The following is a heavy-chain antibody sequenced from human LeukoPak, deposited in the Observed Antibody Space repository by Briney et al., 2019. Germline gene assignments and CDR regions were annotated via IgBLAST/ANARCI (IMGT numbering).Heavy chain of an antibody. Sequence: KPSETLSLTCSVSGGSNSSPNDYWAWIRQPPGKGLEWVGSIYYGGTTYSNPSLMSRVTISVDTSRTQFSLRLSSVTAADTAVYYCARRSHCTSATCQPHWGQGTLVTVSS. CDR1: GGSNSSPNDY. CDR3: ARRSHCTSATCQPH. J-gene: IGHJ4*02. D-gene: IGHD2-8*02. V-gene: IGHV4-39*01. CDR2: IYYGGTT.